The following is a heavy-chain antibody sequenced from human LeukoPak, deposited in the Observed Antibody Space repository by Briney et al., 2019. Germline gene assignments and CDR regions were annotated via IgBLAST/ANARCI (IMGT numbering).Heavy chain of an antibody. CDR2: ISAYNGNT. Sequence: ASVKVSCKASGYTFTSYGISWVRQAPGQGLEWMGWISAYNGNTNYARKLQGRVTMTTGTSTSTAYMELRSLRSDDTAVYYCARGFLAVAGGRGFDYWGQGTLVTISS. V-gene: IGHV1-18*01. CDR1: GYTFTSYG. D-gene: IGHD6-19*01. J-gene: IGHJ4*02. CDR3: ARGFLAVAGGRGFDY.